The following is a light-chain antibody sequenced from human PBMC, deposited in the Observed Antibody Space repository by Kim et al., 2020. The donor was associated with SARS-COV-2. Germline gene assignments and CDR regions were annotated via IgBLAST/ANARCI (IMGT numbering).Light chain of an antibody. J-gene: IGLJ3*02. Sequence: VTISCTGSSSNIGAGYDVHWYQQLPGTAPKLLIYGNSNRPSGVPDRFSGSKSGTSASLAITGLQAEDEADYYCQSYDSSLSGSEVFGGGTKVTVL. CDR2: GNS. CDR3: QSYDSSLSGSEV. CDR1: SSNIGAGYD. V-gene: IGLV1-40*01.